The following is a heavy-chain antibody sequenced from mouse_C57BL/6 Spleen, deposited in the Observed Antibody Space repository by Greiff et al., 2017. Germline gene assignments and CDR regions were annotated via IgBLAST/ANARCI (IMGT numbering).Heavy chain of an antibody. J-gene: IGHJ2*01. CDR2: IDPSDSET. D-gene: IGHD2-13*01. Sequence: QVQLQQPGAELVRPGSSVKLSCKASGYTFTSYWMHWVKQRPIQGLEWIGNIDPSDSETHYNQKFKDKATLTVDKSSSTAYMQLSSLTSEDSAVYYSARRGGGDYEDLDYWGQGTTLTVSS. CDR1: GYTFTSYW. V-gene: IGHV1-52*01. CDR3: ARRGGGDYEDLDY.